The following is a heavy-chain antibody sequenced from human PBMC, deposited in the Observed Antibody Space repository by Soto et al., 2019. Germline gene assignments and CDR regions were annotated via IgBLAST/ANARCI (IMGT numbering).Heavy chain of an antibody. CDR2: ISAYNGNT. CDR3: AEARDSYQQCY. CDR1: GYTFTSYG. J-gene: IGHJ4*02. D-gene: IGHD5-18*01. Sequence: QVQLVQSGAEVKKPGASVKVSRKASGYTFTSYGISWVRQAPGQGLEWMGWISAYNGNTNYAQQLQGRVTMTTDTATSSAYMELSSLRSDDTDVYYCAEARDSYQQCYWGQGSLVAVGS. V-gene: IGHV1-18*01.